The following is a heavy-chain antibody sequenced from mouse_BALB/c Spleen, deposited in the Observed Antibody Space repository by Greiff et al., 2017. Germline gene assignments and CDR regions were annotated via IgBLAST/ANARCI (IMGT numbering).Heavy chain of an antibody. CDR3: AREDDYEAWFAY. D-gene: IGHD2-4*01. Sequence: EVKLQQSGPGLVKPSQSLSLTCSVTGYSITSGYYWNWIRQFPGNKLEWMGYISYDGSNNYNPSLKNRISITRDTSKNQFFLKLNSVTTEDTATYYCAREDDYEAWFAYWGQGTLVTVSA. CDR2: ISYDGSN. CDR1: GYSITSGYY. V-gene: IGHV3-6*02. J-gene: IGHJ3*01.